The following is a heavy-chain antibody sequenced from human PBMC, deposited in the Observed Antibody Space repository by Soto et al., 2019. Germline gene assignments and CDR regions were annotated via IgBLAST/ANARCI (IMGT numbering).Heavy chain of an antibody. V-gene: IGHV1-69*12. CDR2: IIPIFGTA. D-gene: IGHD6-13*01. J-gene: IGHJ6*02. CDR1: GGTFSSYA. CDR3: ARDGIAAAAPGHYSGMDV. Sequence: QVQLVQSGAEVKKPGSSVKVSCKASGGTFSSYAISWVRQAPGQGLEWMGGIIPIFGTANYAQKFQGRVTMIAAESTRTAYMELSSLRSEDTAVYYCARDGIAAAAPGHYSGMDVWGPGPTVTVSS.